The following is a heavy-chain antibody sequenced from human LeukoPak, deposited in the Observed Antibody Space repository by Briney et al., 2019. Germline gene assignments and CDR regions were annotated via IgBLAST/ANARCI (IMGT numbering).Heavy chain of an antibody. CDR3: ARNGGNSDFDY. V-gene: IGHV4-61*01. J-gene: IGHJ4*02. CDR1: GGSVSSGSYY. CDR2: IYHSGST. Sequence: SETLSLTCTVSGGSVSSGSYYWSWIRQPPGKGLEWIGEIYHSGSTNYNPSLKSRVTMLLDKSKNQFSLKLSSVTAADTAVYYCARNGGNSDFDYWGQGTLVTVSS. D-gene: IGHD4-23*01.